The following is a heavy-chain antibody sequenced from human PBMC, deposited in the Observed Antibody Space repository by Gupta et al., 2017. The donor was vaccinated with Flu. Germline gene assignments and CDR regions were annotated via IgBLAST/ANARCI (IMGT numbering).Heavy chain of an antibody. Sequence: YTISWVRQAPGKGLEWVSSIGGKRPYIFYADSFEGRFTLSRDDAKESVFLQMNSLRADDAGVYYCIGGTHATCNNCRDFYYYSLDVWGQGTTVTVSS. CDR1: YT. D-gene: IGHD1-20*01. V-gene: IGHV3-21*01. CDR3: IGGTHATCNNCRDFYYYSLDV. J-gene: IGHJ6*02. CDR2: IGGKRPYI.